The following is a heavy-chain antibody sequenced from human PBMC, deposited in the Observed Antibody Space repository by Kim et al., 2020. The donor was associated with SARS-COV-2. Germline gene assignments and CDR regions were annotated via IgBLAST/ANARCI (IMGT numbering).Heavy chain of an antibody. Sequence: GGSLRLSCAASGFTFSSYWMSWVRQAPGKGLEWVANIKQDGSEKYYVDSVKGRFTISRDNAKNSLYLQMNSLRAEDTAVYYCARDRDSRFVLRYFDWSPPFDYWGQGTLVTVSS. CDR1: GFTFSSYW. CDR2: IKQDGSEK. J-gene: IGHJ4*02. CDR3: ARDRDSRFVLRYFDWSPPFDY. V-gene: IGHV3-7*03. D-gene: IGHD3-9*01.